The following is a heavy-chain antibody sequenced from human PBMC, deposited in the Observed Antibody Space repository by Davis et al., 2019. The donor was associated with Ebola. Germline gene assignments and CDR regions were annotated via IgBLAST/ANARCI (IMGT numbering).Heavy chain of an antibody. D-gene: IGHD6-13*01. V-gene: IGHV3-23*01. CDR3: ANKGGVAAGEVYFDH. J-gene: IGHJ4*02. Sequence: GESLKISCAASGFVFSSYVMSWVRLAPGKGLEWVAAISATYGITYYADSVKGRLTISRDNSKNTLYLQMNSLKVEDTAVYYCANKGGVAAGEVYFDHWGQGTLVTVSS. CDR2: ISATYGIT. CDR1: GFVFSSYV.